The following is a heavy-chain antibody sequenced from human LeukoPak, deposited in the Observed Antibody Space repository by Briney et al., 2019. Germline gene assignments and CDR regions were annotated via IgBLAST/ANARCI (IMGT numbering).Heavy chain of an antibody. J-gene: IGHJ4*02. CDR1: GGSISNYY. D-gene: IGHD2-21*02. CDR3: ARSLATPRLLPRWYFDY. CDR2: IYYSGST. V-gene: IGHV4-59*08. Sequence: SETLSLTCTVSGGSISNYYWSWIRQPPGKGLEWIGYIYYSGSTNYNPSLKSRVTISVDTSKNQFSLKLSSVTAADTAVYYCARSLATPRLLPRWYFDYWGQGTLVTVSS.